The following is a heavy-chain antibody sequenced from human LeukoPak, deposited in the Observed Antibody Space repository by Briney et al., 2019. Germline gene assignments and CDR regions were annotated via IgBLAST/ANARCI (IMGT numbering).Heavy chain of an antibody. CDR3: ARISDYAGGAVDY. CDR2: IYHSGST. D-gene: IGHD4-17*01. CDR1: GYSISSGYY. Sequence: PSETLPLTCTVSGYSISSGYYWGWIGHPPGKGLEWIGRIYHSGSTYYNPSLKSRVPISVDTSKNKFSLKLSSVTATDTAVFYCARISDYAGGAVDYWGQGTLFTVSS. J-gene: IGHJ4*02. V-gene: IGHV4-38-2*02.